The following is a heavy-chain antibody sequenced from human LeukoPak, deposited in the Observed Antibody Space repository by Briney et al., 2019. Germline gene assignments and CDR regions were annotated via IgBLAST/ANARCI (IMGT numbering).Heavy chain of an antibody. V-gene: IGHV4-34*01. CDR1: GGSFSGYY. J-gene: IGHJ4*02. CDR2: INHRGST. CDR3: ARERGYSYGDFDY. D-gene: IGHD5-18*01. Sequence: SETLSLTCAVYGGSFSGYYWSWIRQPPGKGLEWIGEINHRGSTNYNPSLKSRVTISVDTSKHQFSLKLSSVTAADTAVYYCARERGYSYGDFDYWGQETLVTVSS.